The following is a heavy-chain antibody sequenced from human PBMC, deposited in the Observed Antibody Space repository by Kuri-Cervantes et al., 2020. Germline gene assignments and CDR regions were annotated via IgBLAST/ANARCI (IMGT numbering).Heavy chain of an antibody. V-gene: IGHV3-23*01. Sequence: ESVNISCTTDGFTFGVYATSCVRQAPGKGLEWVSAITTSGDSTHYLDAVMSRFNISRDNSMNTLYLQMNSLRAEDTAVYYCAKELMGGSLPEAFDIWGQGTMVTVSS. CDR1: GFTFGVYA. D-gene: IGHD1-26*01. CDR3: AKELMGGSLPEAFDI. J-gene: IGHJ3*02. CDR2: ITTSGDST.